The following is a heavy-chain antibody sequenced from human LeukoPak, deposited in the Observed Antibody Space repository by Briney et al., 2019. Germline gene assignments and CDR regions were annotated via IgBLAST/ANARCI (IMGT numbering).Heavy chain of an antibody. CDR3: ARVVYYGSGSHSYYYFYMDV. CDR1: GFAFSTNW. D-gene: IGHD3-10*01. Sequence: GGSLRLSCTASGFAFSTNWMTWVRQAPGKGLEWVANIKRDGGEKHYVDSVKGRFTISRDNAKNSLYLQMSSLRAEDTAVYYCARVVYYGSGSHSYYYFYMDVWGKGTTVTVSS. CDR2: IKRDGGEK. V-gene: IGHV3-7*01. J-gene: IGHJ6*03.